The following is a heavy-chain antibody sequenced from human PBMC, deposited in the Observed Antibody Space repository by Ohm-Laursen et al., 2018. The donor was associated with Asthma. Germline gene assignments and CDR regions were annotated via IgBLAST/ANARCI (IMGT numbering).Heavy chain of an antibody. CDR3: ARWILVDGMDV. CDR1: RFTFSHYP. Sequence: SLRLSCAASRFTFSHYPMTWVRQAPGKGLEWVANIKQDGSEKYYVDSVKGRFTISRDNAKNSLYLQMNSLRAEDTAVYYCARWILVDGMDVWGQGTTVTVSS. V-gene: IGHV3-7*01. J-gene: IGHJ6*02. D-gene: IGHD2-15*01. CDR2: IKQDGSEK.